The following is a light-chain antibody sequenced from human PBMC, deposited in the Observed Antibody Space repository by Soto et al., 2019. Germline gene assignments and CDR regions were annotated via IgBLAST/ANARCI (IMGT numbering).Light chain of an antibody. Sequence: EIVMTQSPATLSVSPGERATLSCRASQSVGSNLAWYQQKPGQAPRLLIYGASTRATGIPARFSGSGSVTEFPLTISSLQSEDFAIYFCQQYNNWPPDRTFGQGTKVEIK. CDR2: GAS. CDR1: QSVGSN. V-gene: IGKV3-15*01. J-gene: IGKJ1*01. CDR3: QQYNNWPPDRT.